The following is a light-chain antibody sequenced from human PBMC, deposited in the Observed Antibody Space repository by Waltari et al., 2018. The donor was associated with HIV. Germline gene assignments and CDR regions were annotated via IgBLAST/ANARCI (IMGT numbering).Light chain of an antibody. V-gene: IGKV4-1*01. CDR3: QQYYSTPWT. CDR1: QSILYSANNKNY. Sequence: DIVMIQSPDSLTVSLGERATINCKSSQSILYSANNKNYLTWYQQKLGQPPKLLIYWASTRESGVPDRFSGSGSGTDFTLTISSLQAEDVAVYYCQQYYSTPWTFGQGTKVEIK. CDR2: WAS. J-gene: IGKJ1*01.